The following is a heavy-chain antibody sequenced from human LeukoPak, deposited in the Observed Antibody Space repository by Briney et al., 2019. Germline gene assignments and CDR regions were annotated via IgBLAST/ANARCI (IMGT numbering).Heavy chain of an antibody. J-gene: IGHJ4*01. Sequence: GGSLRLSCAASGFTFSNYWMSWDRQAPGKGLEWLTNIKQDGSEKYYVDSVKGRFTISRDNAKNSLYLQMNSLRAEDTAVYYCASQKNGASDYWGQGTLVTVSS. D-gene: IGHD1-1*01. CDR1: GFTFSNYW. V-gene: IGHV3-7*05. CDR2: IKQDGSEK. CDR3: ASQKNGASDY.